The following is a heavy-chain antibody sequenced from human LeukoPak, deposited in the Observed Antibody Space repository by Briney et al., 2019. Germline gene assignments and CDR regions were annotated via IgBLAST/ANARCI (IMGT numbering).Heavy chain of an antibody. CDR3: ARWVAATGTDYFDY. V-gene: IGHV4-59*01. Sequence: SETLSLTCTVSGGSISSYYWSGIRQPPGKGLEWIGYIYYSGSTNYNPSLKCRVTISVDTSKNQFSLKLRSVTAADTAVYYCARWVAATGTDYFDYWGQGTLVTVSS. J-gene: IGHJ4*02. CDR1: GGSISSYY. D-gene: IGHD6-13*01. CDR2: IYYSGST.